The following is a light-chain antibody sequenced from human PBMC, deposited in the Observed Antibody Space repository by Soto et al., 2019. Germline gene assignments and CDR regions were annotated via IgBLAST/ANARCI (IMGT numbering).Light chain of an antibody. CDR2: DVS. Sequence: DIQMTQSPSTLAASVGDTVTMTCRSSSKWLAWYQKKPGKAPKLLIYDVSNLERGVPPRFSGSTSGAESTLTITGLQPEDFATYYCQQANSFPYSFGQGTKVDIK. V-gene: IGKV1-5*01. CDR1: SSSKW. CDR3: QQANSFPYS. J-gene: IGKJ2*03.